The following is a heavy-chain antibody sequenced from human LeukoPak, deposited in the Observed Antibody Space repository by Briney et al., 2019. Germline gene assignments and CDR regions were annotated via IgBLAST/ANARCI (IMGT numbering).Heavy chain of an antibody. V-gene: IGHV1-2*02. J-gene: IGHJ4*02. CDR3: ARVIPNGDPFDF. Sequence: GASVKVSCKASGYTFTSYDINWVRQATGQGLEWMGWINPNSGGTNYAQKFQGRVTMTRDTSISTAFMELSRLRSDDTAVYYCARVIPNGDPFDFWGQGTLVTVSS. CDR1: GYTFTSYD. CDR2: INPNSGGT. D-gene: IGHD4-17*01.